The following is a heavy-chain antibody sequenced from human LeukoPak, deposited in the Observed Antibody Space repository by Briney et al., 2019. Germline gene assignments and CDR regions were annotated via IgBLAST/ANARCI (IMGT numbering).Heavy chain of an antibody. J-gene: IGHJ3*02. V-gene: IGHV3-21*01. Sequence: PGGSLRLSCAASGFTFSDFTFNWVRQAPGKGLEWVSSISSDSSFIRSADSVKGRFAISRDDAKNSVYLQMNSLRAEDTAVYYCARSRQFVVVPAAIAFDIWGQGTVVTVSS. D-gene: IGHD2-2*01. CDR2: ISSDSSFI. CDR3: ARSRQFVVVPAAIAFDI. CDR1: GFTFSDFT.